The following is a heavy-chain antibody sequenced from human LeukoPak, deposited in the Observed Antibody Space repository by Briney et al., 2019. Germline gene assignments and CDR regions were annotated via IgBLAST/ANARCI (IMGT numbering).Heavy chain of an antibody. V-gene: IGHV1-46*01. CDR3: ARGHVERYYDSSGYPHFDY. CDR2: INPSGGST. Sequence: GASVKVSCKASGYTFTSYYMHWVRQAPGQGLEWMGIINPSGGSTSYAQKFQGRVTMTRDTSTSTVYMELSSLRSEDTAVYYCARGHVERYYDSSGYPHFDYWGQGTLVTVSS. J-gene: IGHJ4*02. CDR1: GYTFTSYY. D-gene: IGHD3-22*01.